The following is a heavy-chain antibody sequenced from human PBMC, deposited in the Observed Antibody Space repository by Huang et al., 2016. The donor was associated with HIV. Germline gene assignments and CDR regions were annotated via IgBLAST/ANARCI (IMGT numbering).Heavy chain of an antibody. CDR3: AKDWGYDFGAFDF. V-gene: IGHV3-9*01. D-gene: IGHD3-16*01. CDR2: INWKGGNI. CDR1: GFPFDDYA. Sequence: EVQLVESGGGLVRPGRSLRLYCAASGFPFDDYAMHWVRQTPGMGLEWVSGINWKGGNIAYADSVRGRFTSSRDNAKNSLYLQMNSLRPEDTVLYYCAKDWGYDFGAFDFWGRGTMVTVSS. J-gene: IGHJ3*01.